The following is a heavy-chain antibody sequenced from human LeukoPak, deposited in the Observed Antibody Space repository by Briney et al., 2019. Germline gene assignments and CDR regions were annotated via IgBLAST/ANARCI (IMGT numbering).Heavy chain of an antibody. CDR2: IYPGDSDT. D-gene: IGHD5-24*01. CDR3: ASRLIEESAFDI. CDR1: GYSFTSYW. Sequence: GESPHPSCKGSGYSFTSYWIGWVRQMPGKGLEWMGIIYPGDSDTRYSPSFQGQVTISADKSISTAYLQWSSLKASDTAMYYCASRLIEESAFDIWGQGTMVTVSS. V-gene: IGHV5-51*01. J-gene: IGHJ3*02.